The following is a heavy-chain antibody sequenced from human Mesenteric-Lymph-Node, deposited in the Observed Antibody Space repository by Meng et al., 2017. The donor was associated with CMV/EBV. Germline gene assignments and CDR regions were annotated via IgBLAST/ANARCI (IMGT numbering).Heavy chain of an antibody. J-gene: IGHJ3*02. CDR1: GFTFRSYG. Sequence: GGSLRLSCTASGFTFRSYGMHWVRQAPGKGLEWVAIIWFDGSNKYYVDSVKGRFTISRDNSKNTVYLQMNSLRAEDTAVYYCARDQGAGAFDIWGQGTMVTVSS. D-gene: IGHD3-16*01. CDR3: ARDQGAGAFDI. CDR2: IWFDGSNK. V-gene: IGHV3-33*01.